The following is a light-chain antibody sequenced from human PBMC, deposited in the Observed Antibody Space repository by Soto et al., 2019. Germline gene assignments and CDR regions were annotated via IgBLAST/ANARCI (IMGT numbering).Light chain of an antibody. V-gene: IGKV3-15*01. Sequence: EIVVTQSPATLSVSPGERATLSCRASQSVRRNLAWYQQKPGQTPRLLIYDASSTATGVPARFSGSGSGTELSLTISSLQSEDFEVYYCQQYDNWTPEWTFGQGTRVDLK. CDR1: QSVRRN. CDR3: QQYDNWTPEWT. CDR2: DAS. J-gene: IGKJ1*01.